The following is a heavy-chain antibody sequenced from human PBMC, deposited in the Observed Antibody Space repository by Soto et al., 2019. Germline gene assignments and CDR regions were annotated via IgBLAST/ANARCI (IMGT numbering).Heavy chain of an antibody. J-gene: IGHJ6*02. CDR1: GFTFSSYA. Sequence: LRLSCAASGFTFSSYAMSWVRQAPGKGLEWVSAISGSGGSTYYADSVKGRFTISRDNSKNTLYLQMNSLRAEDTAVYYCGVVPAAIFPPLDVWGQGTTVTVSS. CDR2: ISGSGGST. D-gene: IGHD2-2*01. CDR3: GVVPAAIFPPLDV. V-gene: IGHV3-23*01.